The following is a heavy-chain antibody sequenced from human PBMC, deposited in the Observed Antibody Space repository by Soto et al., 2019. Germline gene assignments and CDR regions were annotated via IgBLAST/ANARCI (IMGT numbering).Heavy chain of an antibody. CDR2: IYYSGST. CDR1: GGSISSSSYY. V-gene: IGHV4-39*02. D-gene: IGHD2-8*01. CDR3: ARESEALIVLMVYARPFDY. Sequence: SETLSLTCTVSGGSISSSSYYWGWIRQPPGKGLEWIGSIYYSGSTYYNPSLKSRVTISEDTSKNQFSLKLSSVTAADTAVYYCARESEALIVLMVYARPFDYWGQGTLVTVSS. J-gene: IGHJ4*02.